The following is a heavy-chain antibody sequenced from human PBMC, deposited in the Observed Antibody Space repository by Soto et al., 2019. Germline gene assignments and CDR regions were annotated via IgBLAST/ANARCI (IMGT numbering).Heavy chain of an antibody. CDR2: ISSTTNYI. J-gene: IGHJ4*02. Sequence: PGGSLRLSCASSGFTFTRYSMDWVRQAPGKGLEWVSSISSTTNYIYYGDSMKGRFTISRDNAKNSLYLEMNSLRAEDTAVYYCARESEDLTSNFDYWGQGTLVTVS. CDR3: ARESEDLTSNFDY. CDR1: GFTFTRYS. V-gene: IGHV3-21*06.